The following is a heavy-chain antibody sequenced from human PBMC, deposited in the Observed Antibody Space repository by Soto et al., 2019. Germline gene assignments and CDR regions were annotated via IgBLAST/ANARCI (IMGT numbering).Heavy chain of an antibody. D-gene: IGHD3-10*01. Sequence: EQLVESGGGLVQPGGSLKLSCGASGFVFKDSSIHWVRQASEKGLEWVGRIRDRAYCYATAYAASVKGRFTISRDESSNKAYLQMNSLKTEDTAIYYCTRLISAAQDYWGQGTLVTVSS. CDR2: IRDRAYCYAT. CDR3: TRLISAAQDY. CDR1: GFVFKDSS. J-gene: IGHJ4*02. V-gene: IGHV3-73*01.